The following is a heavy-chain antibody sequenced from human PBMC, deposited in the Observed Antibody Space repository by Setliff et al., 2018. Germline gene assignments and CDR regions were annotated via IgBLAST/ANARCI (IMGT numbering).Heavy chain of an antibody. CDR2: INQDGSGK. J-gene: IGHJ5*02. CDR3: VPGRGS. V-gene: IGHV3-7*01. CDR1: GLTFSSFW. D-gene: IGHD6-25*01. Sequence: GGSLRLSCAASGLTFSSFWMSWVRQSPGKGLEWVANINQDGSGKYYVDSVKGRFTISRDNAKNSLSLQMNSLRAEDTSVYYCVPGRGSWGQGALVTVSS.